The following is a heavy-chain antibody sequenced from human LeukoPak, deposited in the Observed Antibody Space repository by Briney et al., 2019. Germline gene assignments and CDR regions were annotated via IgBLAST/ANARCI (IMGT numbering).Heavy chain of an antibody. V-gene: IGHV1-2*02. CDR1: GYTFTGYY. D-gene: IGHD3-10*01. CDR2: INPNSGGT. Sequence: ASVKVSCKASGYTFTGYYMHWVRQAPGQGLEWMGWINPNSGGTNYAQKFQGRVTMTRDTSITTAYMELSRLRSDDTAVYYCARGISSGSDWVGYYYYYYMDVWGKGTTVTISS. CDR3: ARGISSGSDWVGYYYYYYMDV. J-gene: IGHJ6*03.